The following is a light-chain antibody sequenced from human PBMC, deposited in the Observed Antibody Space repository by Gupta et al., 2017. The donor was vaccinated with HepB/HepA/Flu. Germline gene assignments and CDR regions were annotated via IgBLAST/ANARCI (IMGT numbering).Light chain of an antibody. V-gene: IGLV2-14*03. CDR1: SSDIGAYDS. CDR2: DVS. CDR3: ASCRSGCTLVI. J-gene: IGLJ2*01. Sequence: QSVLTQPASVSGSPGQSITISCTGTSSDIGAYDSVSWYQQYPGRAPKLLIYDVSNRPSGVSIRFSGSKTGNSASLTISGLQPDEEAVYYCASCRSGCTLVIFGGGTELAVL.